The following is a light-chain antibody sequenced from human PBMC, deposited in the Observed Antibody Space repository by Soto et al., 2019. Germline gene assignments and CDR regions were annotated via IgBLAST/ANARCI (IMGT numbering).Light chain of an antibody. J-gene: IGLJ1*01. CDR1: SSEVGSYNF. CDR2: EVS. CDR3: CADAGRSTYV. V-gene: IGLV2-23*02. Sequence: QSVLTQPASVSGSPGQSITISCTRASSEVGSYNFVSWYQQHPGEVPKVMIYEVSKRPSGVSDRFSGSKSGNTASLTISGLQAEDEADYYCCADAGRSTYVFGTGTKVTVL.